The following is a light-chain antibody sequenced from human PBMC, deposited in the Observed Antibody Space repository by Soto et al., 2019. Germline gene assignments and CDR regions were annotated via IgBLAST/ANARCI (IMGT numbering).Light chain of an antibody. J-gene: IGLJ2*01. CDR1: SSDVGAYNY. V-gene: IGLV2-14*01. Sequence: QSALTQPASVSGSPGQSVAISCTGTSSDVGAYNYISWYQQHPGKAPKLLLSEVSNRPSGVSDRFSGSKSGNTASLTISGLQAEDEADYYCSSYTSSMIVVFGGGTKVTVL. CDR3: SSYTSSMIVV. CDR2: EVS.